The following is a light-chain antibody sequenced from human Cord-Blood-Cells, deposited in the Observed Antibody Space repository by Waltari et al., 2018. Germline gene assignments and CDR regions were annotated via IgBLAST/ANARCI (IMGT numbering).Light chain of an antibody. Sequence: DIHKIQSQSSLSASVEARVTIPGRASQSISSDLNWYQQQPGKAPKLLIYAASSVQSGVPSRFSGSGAGTDFTLTISSLQPEDFATYYCQQSYSTPVTFGPGTKVDIK. V-gene: IGKV1-39*01. CDR1: QSISSD. CDR3: QQSYSTPVT. CDR2: AAS. J-gene: IGKJ3*01.